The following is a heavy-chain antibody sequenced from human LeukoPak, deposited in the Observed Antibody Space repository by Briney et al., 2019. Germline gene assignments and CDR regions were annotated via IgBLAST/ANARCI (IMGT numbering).Heavy chain of an antibody. D-gene: IGHD1-26*01. V-gene: IGHV3-30*18. Sequence: PARSLTLSCAASTFTFNSYGMHWVRQAPGKGLEWVAYISYDGSSQYYADTVKGRCTISRDNSKNTLYLQITGLRDADTAVYYWAKDKSGSSQHFDSWGQGTLVTASS. CDR3: AKDKSGSSQHFDS. J-gene: IGHJ4*02. CDR2: ISYDGSSQ. CDR1: TFTFNSYG.